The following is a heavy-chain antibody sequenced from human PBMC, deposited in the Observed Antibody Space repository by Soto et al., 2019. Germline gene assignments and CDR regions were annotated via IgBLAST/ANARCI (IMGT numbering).Heavy chain of an antibody. D-gene: IGHD6-13*01. CDR1: GGSISSNNW. CDR2: IYHSGST. Sequence: TSETLSLTCFVSGGSISSNNWWSWVRQPPGKGLEWIGEIYHSGSTNYNPSLKSRVTISVDKSKNQFSLKLSSVTAADTAVYYCARDSSSWYHLFDYWGQGTLVTVSS. V-gene: IGHV4-4*02. CDR3: ARDSSSWYHLFDY. J-gene: IGHJ4*02.